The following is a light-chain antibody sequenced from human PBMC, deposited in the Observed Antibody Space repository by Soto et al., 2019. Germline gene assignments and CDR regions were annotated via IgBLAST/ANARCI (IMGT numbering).Light chain of an antibody. J-gene: IGLJ2*01. CDR1: TGAVTTGHF. V-gene: IGLV7-46*01. CDR2: DTD. Sequence: QAVVTQEPSLTVSPGGTVTLTCGSNTGAVTTGHFPYWFQQKPGQAPRTVIYDTDRKHSWAPARFSGSLLGGKAALTLSGAQPEVEADYYCVLSYRGVGVFGGGTKLTVL. CDR3: VLSYRGVGV.